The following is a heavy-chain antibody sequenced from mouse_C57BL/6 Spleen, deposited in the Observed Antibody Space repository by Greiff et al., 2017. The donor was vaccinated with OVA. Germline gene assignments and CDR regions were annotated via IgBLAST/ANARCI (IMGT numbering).Heavy chain of an antibody. CDR2: ISYDGSN. D-gene: IGHD3-2*02. CDR1: GYSITSGYY. J-gene: IGHJ4*01. CDR3: AVDSSGYYAMDY. V-gene: IGHV3-6*01. Sequence: VQLQQSGPGLVKPSQSLSLTCSVTGYSITSGYYWNWIRQFPGNKLEWMGYISYDGSNNYNPSLKNRISITRDTSKNQFFLKLNSVTTEDTATYYCAVDSSGYYAMDYWGQGTSVTVSS.